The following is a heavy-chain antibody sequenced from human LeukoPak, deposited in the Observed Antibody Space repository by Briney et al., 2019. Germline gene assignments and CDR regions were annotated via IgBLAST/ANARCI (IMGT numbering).Heavy chain of an antibody. CDR2: IRYDGRHT. D-gene: IGHD6-19*01. J-gene: IGHJ4*02. CDR1: GFTFSSYD. V-gene: IGHV3-33*03. Sequence: GGSLRLSCGASGFTFSSYDMHWVRRAPGKGLEWVAGIRYDGRHTYHADSVKGRFTISRDNSKNTLYLQMNSLRAEDTAVYYCAKVASQQWLVLAYFDYWGQGTLVTVSS. CDR3: AKVASQQWLVLAYFDY.